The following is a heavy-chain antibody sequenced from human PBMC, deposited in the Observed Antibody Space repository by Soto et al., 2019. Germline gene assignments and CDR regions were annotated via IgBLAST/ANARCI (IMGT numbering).Heavy chain of an antibody. CDR3: ARGAFTFGGVIVILYYYYGMDV. D-gene: IGHD3-16*02. CDR1: GLSFSGYY. Sequence: PXETLSLTCAVDGLSFSGYYWSWIRQPPGKGLDWIGEINHSGSTNYNPSLKSRVTISVDTSKNQFSLKLSSVTAADTAVYYCARGAFTFGGVIVILYYYYGMDVWGQGTTVTVSS. J-gene: IGHJ6*02. V-gene: IGHV4-34*01. CDR2: INHSGST.